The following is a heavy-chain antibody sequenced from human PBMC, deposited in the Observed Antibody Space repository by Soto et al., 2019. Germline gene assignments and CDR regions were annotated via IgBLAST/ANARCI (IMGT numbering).Heavy chain of an antibody. CDR1: GYTFTSYG. D-gene: IGHD3-10*01. V-gene: IGHV1-18*01. CDR2: ISAYNGNT. CDR3: ATETPVVRGVRNAFDF. J-gene: IGHJ3*01. Sequence: ASVKVSCKASGYTFTSYGISWVRQAPGQGLEWMGWISAYNGNTNYAQKLQGRVTMTTDTSTSTAYMELRSLRSDDTAVYYCATETPVVRGVRNAFDFWGRGTMVTVSS.